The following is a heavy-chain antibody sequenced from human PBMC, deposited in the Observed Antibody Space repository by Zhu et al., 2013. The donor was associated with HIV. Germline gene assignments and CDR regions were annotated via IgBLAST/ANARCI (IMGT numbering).Heavy chain of an antibody. J-gene: IGHJ4*02. CDR1: GFTFNNYW. Sequence: VQLVESGGDLVQPGGSLRLSCAASGFTFNNYWMSWVRQAPGKGLEWVANIKQDGSAKYYVDSVKGRFTISRDNAKNSLYLQMNSLRAEDTAVYFCARVGYSSGWYSDYWGQGTLVTVSS. V-gene: IGHV3-7*01. CDR3: ARVGYSSGWYSDY. CDR2: IKQDGSAK. D-gene: IGHD6-25*01.